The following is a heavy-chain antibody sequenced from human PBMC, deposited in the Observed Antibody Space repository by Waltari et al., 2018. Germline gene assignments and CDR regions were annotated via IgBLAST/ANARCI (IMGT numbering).Heavy chain of an antibody. J-gene: IGHJ5*02. CDR2: IKDSGTIT. CDR3: AKNSPYGTTWFGGVDP. D-gene: IGHD3-10*01. Sequence: EVQLLESGGGLIQPAGSLRLSCSASGFTFKSYVMSWVRQAPGKGLEWVSSIKDSGTITYYADSVKGRFTISRDNSKNTLYLQMNSLRAEDTAVYYCAKNSPYGTTWFGGVDPWGQGTLVTVSS. CDR1: GFTFKSYV. V-gene: IGHV3-23*01.